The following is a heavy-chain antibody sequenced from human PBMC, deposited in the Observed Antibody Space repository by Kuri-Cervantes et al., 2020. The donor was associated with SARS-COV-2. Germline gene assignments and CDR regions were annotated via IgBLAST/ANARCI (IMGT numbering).Heavy chain of an antibody. Sequence: GSLRLSCAVYGGSFSGYYWSWIRQPPGKGLEWIGEINHSGSTNYNPSLKSRVTISVDTSKNQFSLKLSSVTAADTAVYYCARVAKYGSGSYFDPYFDYWGQGTLVTVSS. CDR1: GGSFSGYY. V-gene: IGHV4-34*01. CDR3: ARVAKYGSGSYFDPYFDY. D-gene: IGHD3-10*01. CDR2: INHSGST. J-gene: IGHJ4*02.